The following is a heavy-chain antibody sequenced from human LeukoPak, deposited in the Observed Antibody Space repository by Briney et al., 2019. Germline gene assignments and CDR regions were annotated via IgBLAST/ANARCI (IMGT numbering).Heavy chain of an antibody. CDR2: ISGSGGST. J-gene: IGHJ5*02. D-gene: IGHD3-10*01. CDR3: AKMNGFGSGMIDL. CDR1: GFSFNSYT. V-gene: IGHV3-23*01. Sequence: GGSLRLSCLASGFSFNSYTMNWVRQAPGKGPEWVSTISGSGGSTYYADSVKGRFTISRDSSEKTLYLEMNTLRAEDTGTYYCAKMNGFGSGMIDLWGQGTLVIVSS.